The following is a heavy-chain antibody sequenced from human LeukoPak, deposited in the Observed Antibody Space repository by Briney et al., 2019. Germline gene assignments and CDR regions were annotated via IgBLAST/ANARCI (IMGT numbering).Heavy chain of an antibody. CDR2: INPNSGGT. V-gene: IGHV1-2*02. Sequence: ASVKVSCKASGYTFTDYNIHWVRQAPGQGLEYMGWINPNSGGTGSTQTSQGRVTMTGDTSISTAYMELSRLTSGDTAVYYCARAVQWGANDYWGQGTLVTVSS. CDR1: GYTFTDYN. CDR3: ARAVQWGANDY. J-gene: IGHJ4*02. D-gene: IGHD1-26*01.